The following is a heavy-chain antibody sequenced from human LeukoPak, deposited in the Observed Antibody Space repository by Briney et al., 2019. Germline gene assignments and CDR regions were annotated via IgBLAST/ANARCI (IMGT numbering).Heavy chain of an antibody. J-gene: IGHJ4*02. CDR3: ARVGTYCGGDCYYFDY. Sequence: SETLSLTCTVSGGSISSSSYYWGWIRQPPGKGLEWIGSIYYSGSTYYNPSLKSRVTISVDTSKNQFSLKLSSVTAADTAVYYCARVGTYCGGDCYYFDYWGQGTLVTVSP. V-gene: IGHV4-39*01. CDR2: IYYSGST. D-gene: IGHD2-21*02. CDR1: GGSISSSSYY.